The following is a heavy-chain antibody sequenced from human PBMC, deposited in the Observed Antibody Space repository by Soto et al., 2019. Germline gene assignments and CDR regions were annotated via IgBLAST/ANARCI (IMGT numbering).Heavy chain of an antibody. CDR2: IYYSGST. CDR3: ARRETRQAKYYYYGMDV. V-gene: IGHV4-31*03. Sequence: SETLSLTCTVSGGSISSVDYSWSRVRQCPGKGLEWIGYIYYSGSTYYNPSLKSRVTISVDTSKNQFSLKLSSVTAADTAVYYCARRETRQAKYYYYGMDVWGQGTTVTVSS. CDR1: GGSISSVDYS. J-gene: IGHJ6*02.